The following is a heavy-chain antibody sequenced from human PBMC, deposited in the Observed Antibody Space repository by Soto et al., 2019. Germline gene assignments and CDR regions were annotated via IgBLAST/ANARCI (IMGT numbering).Heavy chain of an antibody. CDR2: IYWDDDK. V-gene: IGHV2-5*02. J-gene: IGHJ4*02. D-gene: IGHD3-10*01. CDR1: GFSLRTSGVG. Sequence: QITLKESGPTLVKPTQTLTLTCTFSGFSLRTSGVGVGWIRQPPGKALEWLALIYWDDDKRYSPSLKSRLTITKXXSXNXXVLAMTNMDPVDTATYYCARMYYYGSGSYYNGFDDWGQGTLVTVSS. CDR3: ARMYYYGSGSYYNGFDD.